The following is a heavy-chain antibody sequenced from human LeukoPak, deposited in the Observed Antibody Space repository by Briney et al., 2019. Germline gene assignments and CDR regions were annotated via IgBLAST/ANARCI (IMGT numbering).Heavy chain of an antibody. CDR3: AKDVVATIDAFDI. CDR2: ISGRGGDT. V-gene: IGHV3-23*01. J-gene: IGHJ3*02. CDR1: GFTFGNYA. D-gene: IGHD5-12*01. Sequence: GGSLRLSCVGSGFTFGNYAMNWVRQAPGKGLEWVAAISGRGGDTFYADSVKGRFTFSRDNSKNTLYLQMNSLRAEDTAVYYCAKDVVATIDAFDIWGQGTMVTVSS.